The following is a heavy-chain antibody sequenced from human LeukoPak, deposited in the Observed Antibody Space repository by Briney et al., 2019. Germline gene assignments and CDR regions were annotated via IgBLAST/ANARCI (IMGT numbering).Heavy chain of an antibody. CDR3: ANRDTGD. V-gene: IGHV3-23*01. Sequence: SGGSLRLPCAASGFTFSSYAMSWVRQASGKGLEWVSAISGTGGTTYYADSVKGRFTISRDNSKNTLYLQMNSLRAEDTAVYYCANRDTGDWGQGTLVTVSS. CDR2: ISGTGGTT. J-gene: IGHJ4*02. CDR1: GFTFSSYA.